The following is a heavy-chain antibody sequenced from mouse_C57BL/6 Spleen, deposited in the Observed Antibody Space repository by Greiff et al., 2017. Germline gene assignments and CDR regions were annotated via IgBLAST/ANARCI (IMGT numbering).Heavy chain of an antibody. J-gene: IGHJ2*01. D-gene: IGHD3-2*02. CDR2: INPNNGGT. CDR3: ATTAQAPFDY. CDR1: GYTFTDYN. Sequence: VQLKESGPELVKPGASVKMSCKASGYTFTDYNMHWVKQSHGKSLEWIGYINPNNGGTSYNQKFKGKATLTVNKSSSTAYMELRSLTSEDSAVYYCATTAQAPFDYWGQGTTLTVSS. V-gene: IGHV1-22*01.